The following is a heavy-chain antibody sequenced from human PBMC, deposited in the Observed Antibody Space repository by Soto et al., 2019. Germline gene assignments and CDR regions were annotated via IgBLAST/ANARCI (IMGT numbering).Heavy chain of an antibody. J-gene: IGHJ6*02. V-gene: IGHV4-34*01. CDR1: GGCLSGYY. CDR2: INHSGST. Sequence: ELLSLTGADYGGCLSGYYWSWVRQPPGKGLELIAEINHSGSTNYNPSLKSRVTISVDTSKNYFSLKLSFVTAAETAVYYCARALPVSRYCISIDCPRSGMDVWGQGTTVTVSS. D-gene: IGHD2-2*01. CDR3: ARALPVSRYCISIDCPRSGMDV.